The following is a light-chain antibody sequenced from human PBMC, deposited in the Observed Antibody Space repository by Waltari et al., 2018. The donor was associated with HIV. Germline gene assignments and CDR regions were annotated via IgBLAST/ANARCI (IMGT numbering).Light chain of an antibody. J-gene: IGLJ3*02. CDR3: LLYYGGAWV. CDR2: NTN. Sequence: QTVVTQEPSLTVSPGGTVTLTCASSTGTVTSGHYPNWFQQKPGKVPRALIYNTNNKHSWTAARFSGSLLGGKAALTLSGLQPEDEGEYYCLLYYGGAWVFGGGTKLTVL. V-gene: IGLV7-43*01. CDR1: TGTVTSGHY.